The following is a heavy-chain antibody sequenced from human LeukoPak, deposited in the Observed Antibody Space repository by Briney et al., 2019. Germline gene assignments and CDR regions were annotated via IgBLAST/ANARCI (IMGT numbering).Heavy chain of an antibody. CDR1: GYTFTDYF. D-gene: IGHD2-21*02. J-gene: IGHJ5*01. CDR2: INPNIGDA. CDR3: ARMALDGGDSIGFDS. V-gene: IGHV1-2*02. Sequence: ASVKVSCKASGYTFTDYFIHWVRQAPGQGLEWMGWINPNIGDASYAQKFQDRVTMNRDRSINTAYMELSRLTSDDTAVYYCARMALDGGDSIGFDSWGQGTLVTVSS.